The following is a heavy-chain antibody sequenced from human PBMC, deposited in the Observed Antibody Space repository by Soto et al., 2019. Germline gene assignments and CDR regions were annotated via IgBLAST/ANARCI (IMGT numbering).Heavy chain of an antibody. CDR2: IYPDDSDT. Sequence: GESLKISCKGSGYSFRNYWIAWVRQMPGKGLEWMGIIYPDDSDTKYSPSFQGQVTISADKSISTAYLQWSSLKASDTAMYYCARPYFYGSGKIPDAFDIWGHGTMVTVSS. V-gene: IGHV5-51*01. D-gene: IGHD3-10*01. CDR3: ARPYFYGSGKIPDAFDI. CDR1: GYSFRNYW. J-gene: IGHJ3*02.